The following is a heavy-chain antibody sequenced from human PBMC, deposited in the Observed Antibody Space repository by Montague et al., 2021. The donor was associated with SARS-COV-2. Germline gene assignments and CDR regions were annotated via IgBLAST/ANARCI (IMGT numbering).Heavy chain of an antibody. D-gene: IGHD2-2*01. CDR3: ATVFGGCSATSCYLYN. CDR1: GDSMSSNNW. Sequence: SETLSLTCAVSGDSMSSNNWWTWVRQSPGKGLEWIGEIHHIVGTXXNPSLKSRVSISVDKSRNQFSLNLNSVTAADTAFYYCATVFGGCSATSCYLYNWGRGTLATVSS. V-gene: IGHV4-4*02. J-gene: IGHJ4*02. CDR2: IHHIVGT.